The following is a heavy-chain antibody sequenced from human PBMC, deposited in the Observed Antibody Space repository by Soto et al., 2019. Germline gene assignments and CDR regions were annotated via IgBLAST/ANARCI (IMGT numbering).Heavy chain of an antibody. D-gene: IGHD6-6*01. CDR1: GGSFSGYY. CDR2: INHSGST. CDR3: ARARTGIAARLTGRDYYYYYMDV. V-gene: IGHV4-34*01. J-gene: IGHJ6*03. Sequence: SETLSLTCAVYGGSFSGYYWSWIRQPPGKGLEWIGEINHSGSTNYNPSLKSRVTISVDTSKNQFSLKLSSVTAADTAVYYCARARTGIAARLTGRDYYYYYMDVWGKGTTVTVSS.